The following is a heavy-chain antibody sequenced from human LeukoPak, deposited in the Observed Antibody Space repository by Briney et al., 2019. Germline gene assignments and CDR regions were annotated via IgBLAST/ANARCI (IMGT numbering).Heavy chain of an antibody. D-gene: IGHD3-10*01. CDR3: ATEDGSGSYDAFDI. CDR2: FDPEDGET. V-gene: IGHV1-24*01. CDR1: GYTLTELS. J-gene: IGHJ3*02. Sequence: VASVKVSCKVSGYTLTELSMHWVRQAPGKGLEWMGGFDPEDGETIYAQKFQGRVTMTEDTSTDTAYMELSSLRSEDTAVYYCATEDGSGSYDAFDIWGQGTMVTVSS.